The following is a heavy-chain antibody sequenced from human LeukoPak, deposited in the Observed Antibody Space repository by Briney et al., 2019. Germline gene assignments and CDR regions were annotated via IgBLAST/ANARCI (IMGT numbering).Heavy chain of an antibody. J-gene: IGHJ4*02. D-gene: IGHD6-19*01. V-gene: IGHV3-21*01. CDR3: ARWGIAVAGFDY. Sequence: TGGSLRLSCAASGFTFSSYSMNWVRQAPGKGLEWVSSISSSSSYIYYADSVKGRFTISRDNAKNSLYLQMNSLRVEDTAVYYCARWGIAVAGFDYWGQGTLVTVSS. CDR1: GFTFSSYS. CDR2: ISSSSSYI.